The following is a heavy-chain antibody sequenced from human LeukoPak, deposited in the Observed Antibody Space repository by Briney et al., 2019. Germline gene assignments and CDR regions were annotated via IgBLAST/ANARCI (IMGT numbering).Heavy chain of an antibody. Sequence: GGSLRLSCAASGFTFSGYAMHWVRQAPGKGLEWVSAISGSGGSTYYADSVKGRFTISRDNSKNTLYLQMNSLRAEDTAVYYCAKDSTYYDYVWGSYRLDYWGQGTLVTVSS. CDR2: ISGSGGST. CDR3: AKDSTYYDYVWGSYRLDY. J-gene: IGHJ4*02. D-gene: IGHD3-16*02. V-gene: IGHV3-23*01. CDR1: GFTFSGYA.